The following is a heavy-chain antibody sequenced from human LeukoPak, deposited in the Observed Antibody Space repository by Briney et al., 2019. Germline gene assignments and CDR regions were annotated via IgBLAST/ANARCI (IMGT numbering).Heavy chain of an antibody. V-gene: IGHV1-2*04. CDR3: ARGLSVRGGNWFDP. D-gene: IGHD3-10*01. J-gene: IGHJ5*02. CDR2: INPNSGGT. Sequence: ASVKVSCKASGYTFTGYYMHWVRQAPAQGLEWMGWINPNSGGTNYAQKFQGWVTMTRDTSISTAYRELSRLRSDDTAVYYCARGLSVRGGNWFDPWGQGTLVTVSS. CDR1: GYTFTGYY.